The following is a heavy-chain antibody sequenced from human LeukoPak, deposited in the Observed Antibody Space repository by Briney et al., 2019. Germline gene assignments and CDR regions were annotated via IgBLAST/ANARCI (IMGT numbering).Heavy chain of an antibody. V-gene: IGHV3-30*03. CDR2: ISYDGSNK. Sequence: PGGSLRLSCAASGFTFSSYGMHWVRQAPGKGLEWVAVISYDGSNKYYADSVRGRFTISRDNSKNTLYLQMNSLRAEDTAVYYCARGLGVVAAPDYWGQGTLVTVSS. CDR1: GFTFSSYG. D-gene: IGHD2-15*01. CDR3: ARGLGVVAAPDY. J-gene: IGHJ4*02.